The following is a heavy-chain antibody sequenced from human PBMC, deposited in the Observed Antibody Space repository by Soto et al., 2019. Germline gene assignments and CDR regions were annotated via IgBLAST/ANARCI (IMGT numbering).Heavy chain of an antibody. Sequence: VQLVESGGGVVQPGRSLRLSCAASGFTFSSYAMHWVRQAPGKGLEWVAVISYDGSNKYYADSVKGRFTISRDNSKNTLYLQMNSLRAEDTAVYYCARETTVTSVFDYWGQGTLVTVSS. CDR3: ARETTVTSVFDY. D-gene: IGHD4-17*01. J-gene: IGHJ4*02. V-gene: IGHV3-30-3*01. CDR2: ISYDGSNK. CDR1: GFTFSSYA.